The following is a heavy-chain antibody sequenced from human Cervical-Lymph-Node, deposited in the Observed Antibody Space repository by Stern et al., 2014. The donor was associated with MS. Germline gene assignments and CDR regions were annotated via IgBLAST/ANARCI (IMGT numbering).Heavy chain of an antibody. D-gene: IGHD2/OR15-2a*01. CDR1: GFTFSNHA. CDR3: AKASRTSMFDY. J-gene: IGHJ4*02. CDR2: ISNSGDGT. Sequence: VQLAESGGGLVQPGGSLRLSCAASGFTFSNHAMNWVRQAPGKGLEWISTISNSGDGTYYADSVTGRFTISRDSSKDTVFLQMSNLRVEDTAVYYCAKASRTSMFDYWGQGTLVTVSS. V-gene: IGHV3-23*04.